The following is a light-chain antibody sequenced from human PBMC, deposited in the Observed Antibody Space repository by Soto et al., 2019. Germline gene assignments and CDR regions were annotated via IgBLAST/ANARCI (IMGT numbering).Light chain of an antibody. CDR1: QGIRND. CDR3: LQDYNYPIT. J-gene: IGKJ5*01. CDR2: AAS. Sequence: AIQITQSPSSLSASVVYRDTITCRASQGIRNDLGWYQQKPGKAPKLLIYAASSLQSGVPSRFSGSGSGTDFTLTISSLQPEDFATYYCLQDYNYPITFGQGTRLAI. V-gene: IGKV1-6*01.